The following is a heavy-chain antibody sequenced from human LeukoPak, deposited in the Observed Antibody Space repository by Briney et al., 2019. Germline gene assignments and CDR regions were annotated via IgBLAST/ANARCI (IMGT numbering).Heavy chain of an antibody. V-gene: IGHV4-39*01. CDR3: ARGGVLKSVDY. CDR1: GGSLSSSAYY. Sequence: SETLSLTCIVSGGSLSSSAYYWGWIRQPPGKRLEWIGSIYHSGSTYYNPSLKSRVIISVDTSKNQFSLKLSSVTAADTAVYYCARGGVLKSVDYWGQGTLVAVSS. D-gene: IGHD3-16*01. CDR2: IYHSGST. J-gene: IGHJ4*02.